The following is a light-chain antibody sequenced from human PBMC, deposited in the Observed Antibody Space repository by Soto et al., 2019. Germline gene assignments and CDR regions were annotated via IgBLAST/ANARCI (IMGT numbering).Light chain of an antibody. CDR2: DVI. Sequence: QSVLTQPRSVSGSPGQSVTISCTGTSSDVGDYNYVAWYQQHPGKAPKLMIYDVIKRPSGVPDRFSGSKSGNTASLTTSGLQAEDEADYYCCSYAGRYTSWVFGGGTKLTVL. CDR1: SSDVGDYNY. V-gene: IGLV2-11*01. CDR3: CSYAGRYTSWV. J-gene: IGLJ3*02.